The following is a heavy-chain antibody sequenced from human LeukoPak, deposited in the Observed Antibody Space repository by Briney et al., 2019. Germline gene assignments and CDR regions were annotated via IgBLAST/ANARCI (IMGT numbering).Heavy chain of an antibody. Sequence: PGRSLRLSCAASGFTFSTYAIHWVRQAPGKGLEWVAVISFDGVNTFYADSVKGRFTISRDNSNNTVYLQMNNLRPEDTAVFYCARGQGYESYYYMDVWGKGTTVIVSS. CDR1: GFTFSTYA. CDR2: ISFDGVNT. D-gene: IGHD2-2*01. J-gene: IGHJ6*03. CDR3: ARGQGYESYYYMDV. V-gene: IGHV3-30*04.